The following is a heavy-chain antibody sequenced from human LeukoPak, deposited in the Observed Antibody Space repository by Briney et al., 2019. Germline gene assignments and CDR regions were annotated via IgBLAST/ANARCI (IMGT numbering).Heavy chain of an antibody. CDR2: INHSGST. Sequence: SSETLSLTCAVYVGSFSGYYWSWIRQPPGKGLEWIGEINHSGSTNYNSSLKSRVTISVDTSKNQFSLRLSSVTAADTAVYYCARGYYGSGSHCCHMDVWGKGTTITVS. J-gene: IGHJ6*03. D-gene: IGHD3-10*01. V-gene: IGHV4-34*01. CDR3: ARGYYGSGSHCCHMDV. CDR1: VGSFSGYY.